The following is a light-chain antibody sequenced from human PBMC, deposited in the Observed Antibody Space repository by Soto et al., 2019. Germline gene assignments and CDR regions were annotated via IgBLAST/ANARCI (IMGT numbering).Light chain of an antibody. CDR1: QDVSRS. J-gene: IGKJ4*01. CDR3: QQLWTYSLT. Sequence: DTQLTQSPSFLSASVGDRVTITCRASQDVSRSLGWYQQKAGKAPKLLISAASTLHSGVPSRFCASRSDTGCNVKICNLQPEDSVTYYCQQLWTYSLTCAGGTKVGLK. V-gene: IGKV1-9*01. CDR2: AAS.